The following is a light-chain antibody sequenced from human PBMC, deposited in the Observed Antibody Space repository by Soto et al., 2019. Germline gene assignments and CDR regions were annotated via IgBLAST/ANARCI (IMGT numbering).Light chain of an antibody. CDR3: QQLNSYPFT. J-gene: IGKJ4*01. CDR2: DAS. Sequence: DIQMTQSPSTLSASVGDTVTITCRASESISSWLAWYQEKPGKAPNLLIYDASSLESGVPSRFSGSGSGTEFTLTISSLQPEDFATYYCQQLNSYPFTFGGGTKVDIK. CDR1: ESISSW. V-gene: IGKV1-5*01.